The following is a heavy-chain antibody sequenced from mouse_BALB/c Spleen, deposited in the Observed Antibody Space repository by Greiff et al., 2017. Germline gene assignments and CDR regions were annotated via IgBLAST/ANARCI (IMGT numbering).Heavy chain of an antibody. CDR1: GYTFTSYW. CDR3: ARSGSSYAWFAY. V-gene: IGHV1-87*01. J-gene: IGHJ3*01. Sequence: QVQLQQSGAELARPGASVKLSCKASGYTFTSYWMQWVKQRPGQGLEWIGAIYPGDGDTRYTQKFKGKATLTADKSSSTAYMQLSSLASEDSAVYYCARSGSSYAWFAYWGQGTLVTVSA. CDR2: IYPGDGDT. D-gene: IGHD1-1*01.